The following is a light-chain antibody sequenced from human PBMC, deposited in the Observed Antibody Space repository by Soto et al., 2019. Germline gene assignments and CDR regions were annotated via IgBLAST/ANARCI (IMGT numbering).Light chain of an antibody. CDR2: NVS. CDR3: TSDASSSTYV. V-gene: IGLV2-14*01. J-gene: IGLJ1*01. Sequence: QSALTQPASVSGSPGQSITISCTGTSSDVGGYNYDSWYQQLPGNTPNLMIYNVSNRPSGVSNRFSCYKSGNTASLTISGLQAEDAADYYCTSDASSSTYVFGTGTKVTVL. CDR1: SSDVGGYNY.